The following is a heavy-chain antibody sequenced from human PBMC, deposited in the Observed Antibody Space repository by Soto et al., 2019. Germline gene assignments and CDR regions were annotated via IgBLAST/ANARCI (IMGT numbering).Heavy chain of an antibody. CDR1: GGSISSYY. J-gene: IGHJ6*03. V-gene: IGHV4-59*01. CDR2: IYYSGST. D-gene: IGHD2-2*01. Sequence: SETLSLTCTVSGGSISSYYWSWIRQPPGKGLEWIGYIYYSGSTNYNPSLKSRVTISVDTSKNQFSLKLSSVTAADTAVYYCARGGTDIVVVPAFGGYYCYMDVWGKGTTVTVSS. CDR3: ARGGTDIVVVPAFGGYYCYMDV.